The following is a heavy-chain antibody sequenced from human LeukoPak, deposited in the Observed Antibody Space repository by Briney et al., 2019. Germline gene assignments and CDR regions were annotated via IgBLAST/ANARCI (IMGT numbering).Heavy chain of an antibody. Sequence: ASVKVSCKASGYTFTGYYMHWVRQAPGQGLEWMGWINPNSGGTNYAQKFQGRVTMTRDTSISTAYMELSRLRSDDTAVYYCARVGAGLRYYYYYMDVWGKGTTVTVSS. CDR2: INPNSGGT. CDR1: GYTFTGYY. CDR3: ARVGAGLRYYYYYMDV. V-gene: IGHV1-2*02. J-gene: IGHJ6*03. D-gene: IGHD3-16*01.